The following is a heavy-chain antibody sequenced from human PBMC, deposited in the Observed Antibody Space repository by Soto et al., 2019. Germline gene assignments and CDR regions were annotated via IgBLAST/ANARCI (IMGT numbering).Heavy chain of an antibody. CDR1: VDSVSSNSAA. Sequence: PSQTLSLTCAISVDSVSSNSAAWNLISQSPSRGLEWLGRTYYRSKWYNDYAVSVKSRITINPDTSKNQFSLQLNSETPEDTAVYYCARGAAMVQSNWFDPWGHGTLVTVSP. D-gene: IGHD5-18*01. CDR3: ARGAAMVQSNWFDP. V-gene: IGHV6-1*01. CDR2: TYYRSKWYN. J-gene: IGHJ5*02.